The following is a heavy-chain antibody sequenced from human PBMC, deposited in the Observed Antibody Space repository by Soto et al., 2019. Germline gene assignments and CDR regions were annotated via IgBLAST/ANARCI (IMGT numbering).Heavy chain of an antibody. CDR2: IYYTGNT. CDR3: ARASPVTTVDF. V-gene: IGHV4-31*03. J-gene: IGHJ4*02. Sequence: QVQLQESGPGLVKPSQTLSLTCTVSGGSISSGGFFWSWVRQHPVKGLEWNGYIYYTGNTHYNPSLKSRVTISVDTSKNQFSLKLSSVTAAATAVYYCARASPVTTVDFWGQGTLVTVSS. CDR1: GGSISSGGFF. D-gene: IGHD4-17*01.